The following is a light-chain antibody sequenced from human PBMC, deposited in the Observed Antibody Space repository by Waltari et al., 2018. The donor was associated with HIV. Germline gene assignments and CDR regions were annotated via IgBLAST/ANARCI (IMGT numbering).Light chain of an antibody. CDR2: KDT. V-gene: IGLV3-27*01. CDR1: VLAKTH. Sequence: SYELTQPSSVSVSPGQTARITCSGDVLAKTHARWFQQKSGQAPVVVIYKDTERPSEIPERFSGSSSGTTVTLTINGAQVEDEADYYCYSATDDYRVVFGGGTQLTVL. CDR3: YSATDDYRVV. J-gene: IGLJ2*01.